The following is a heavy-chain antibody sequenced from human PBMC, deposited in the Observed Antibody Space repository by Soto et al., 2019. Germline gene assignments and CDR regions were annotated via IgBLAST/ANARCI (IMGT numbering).Heavy chain of an antibody. J-gene: IGHJ6*02. V-gene: IGHV3-13*05. Sequence: EVQLVESGGGLVQPGGSLRLSCEASGFTFRNYDMHWVRQGTGKGLEWVSGISAAGDPDYADSVEGRFTISRENAQNSFFLQMNSLRVGDTAVYYCARTDRDFYGLDVWCQGTTVLFSS. CDR2: ISAAGDP. CDR3: ARTDRDFYGLDV. CDR1: GFTFRNYD.